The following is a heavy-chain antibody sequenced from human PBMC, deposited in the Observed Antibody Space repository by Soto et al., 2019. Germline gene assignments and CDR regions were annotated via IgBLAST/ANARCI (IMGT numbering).Heavy chain of an antibody. CDR3: ARIKWGLDYFSGMDV. J-gene: IGHJ6*01. D-gene: IGHD1-26*01. CDR2: INPKTAAT. Sequence: ASLKVSCKAAGYTFRDYFIQWLLQAPGQGLEWVAWINPKTAATNYAKKFQDRVTVTSDTSFSTAYLELTRLRPDNTALYYCARIKWGLDYFSGMDVWGQGTAVNVSS. V-gene: IGHV1-2*02. CDR1: GYTFRDYF.